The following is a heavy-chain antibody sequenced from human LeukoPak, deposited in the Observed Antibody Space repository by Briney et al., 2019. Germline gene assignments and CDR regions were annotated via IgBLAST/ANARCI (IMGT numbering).Heavy chain of an antibody. Sequence: GGSLRLPCTASGFTFSDYGMHWVRQPPGKGLEWVAIIWYDGSNKTYEDSVKGRFTISRDNSKNTLYLQMNSLRAEDTAVYYCARGVDYYENSGTIDYWGQGTLVTVSS. CDR3: ARGVDYYENSGTIDY. J-gene: IGHJ4*02. V-gene: IGHV3-33*01. CDR1: GFTFSDYG. CDR2: IWYDGSNK. D-gene: IGHD3-22*01.